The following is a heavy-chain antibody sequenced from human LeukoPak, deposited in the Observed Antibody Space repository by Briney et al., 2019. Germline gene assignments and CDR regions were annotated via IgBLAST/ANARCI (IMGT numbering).Heavy chain of an antibody. CDR3: ARDIGYFHFDY. Sequence: GGSLRLSCAASGFTFSSYSMNWVRQAPGKGLEWVSSISSSSYIYYADSVKGRFTISRDNAKNSLYLQMNSLRAEDTAVYYCARDIGYFHFDYWGQGTLVTVSS. V-gene: IGHV3-21*04. CDR2: ISSSSYI. CDR1: GFTFSSYS. D-gene: IGHD6-13*01. J-gene: IGHJ4*02.